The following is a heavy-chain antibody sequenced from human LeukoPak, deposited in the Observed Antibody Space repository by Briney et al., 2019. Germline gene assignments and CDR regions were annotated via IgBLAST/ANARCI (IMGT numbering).Heavy chain of an antibody. CDR1: GYTFTGYY. J-gene: IGHJ3*02. V-gene: IGHV1-2*02. D-gene: IGHD3-10*01. CDR2: INPNSGGT. CDR3: ARELGYYGSGSYSPRAFDI. Sequence: ASVKVSCKASGYTFTGYYMHWVRQAPGQGLEWMGWINPNSGGTNYAQNLQGRVTMTTDTSTSTAYMELRSLRSDDTAVYYCARELGYYGSGSYSPRAFDIWGQGTMVTVSS.